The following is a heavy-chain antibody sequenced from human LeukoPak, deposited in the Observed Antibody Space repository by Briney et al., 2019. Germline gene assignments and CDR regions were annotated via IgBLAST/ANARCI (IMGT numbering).Heavy chain of an antibody. J-gene: IGHJ4*02. CDR1: GYTFTNYY. CDR3: AGFGVLLKY. D-gene: IGHD3-3*01. Sequence: ASVKVSCKASGYTFTNYYMHWVRQAPGQGLEWMGIINPSGGSTRYAQKFQGRVTMTRDTSTSTVYMELSSLRSGDTAVYYCAGFGVLLKYWGQGTLVTVSS. V-gene: IGHV1-46*01. CDR2: INPSGGST.